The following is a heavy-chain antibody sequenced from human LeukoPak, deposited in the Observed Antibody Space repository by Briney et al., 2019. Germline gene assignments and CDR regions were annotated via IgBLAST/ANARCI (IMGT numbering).Heavy chain of an antibody. J-gene: IGHJ4*02. CDR3: ARELAYITASGVGRH. CDR2: IYSGGST. CDR1: GFIVSSNY. V-gene: IGHV3-53*01. Sequence: GGSLRLSCAASGFIVSSNYMSWVRQAPGKGLEWVSVIYSGGSTYYADSVKGRFTISRDNSKNTLYLQMNSLRAEDTAVYYCARELAYITASGVGRHWGQGTLVTVSS. D-gene: IGHD3/OR15-3a*01.